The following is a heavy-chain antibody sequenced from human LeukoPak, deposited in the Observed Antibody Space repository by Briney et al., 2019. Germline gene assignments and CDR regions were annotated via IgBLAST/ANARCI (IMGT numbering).Heavy chain of an antibody. CDR3: ASLIHYIGTDWRGWFDP. J-gene: IGHJ5*02. CDR2: IYYTGST. Sequence: SETLSLTCTVSGGSINSNSYFWVWIRQPPGKGLEWIGSIYYTGSTYYNPSLKSRVTISVDTSKNQFSLRLNSVTAADTAVYYCASLIHYIGTDWRGWFDPWGQGTLVTVSS. D-gene: IGHD1-26*01. CDR1: GGSINSNSYF. V-gene: IGHV4-39*01.